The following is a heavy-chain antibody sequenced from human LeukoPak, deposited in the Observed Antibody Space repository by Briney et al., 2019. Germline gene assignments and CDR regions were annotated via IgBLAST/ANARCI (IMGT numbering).Heavy chain of an antibody. V-gene: IGHV4-59*08. J-gene: IGHJ4*02. Sequence: SETLSLTCTVSGGSISSYYWSWIRQPPGKGLEWIGYIYYSGSTNYNPSLKSRVTISVDTSKNQLSLKLSSVTAADTAVYYCARHWETSSWYVDYWGQGTLVTVSS. CDR3: ARHWETSSWYVDY. CDR1: GGSISSYY. CDR2: IYYSGST. D-gene: IGHD6-13*01.